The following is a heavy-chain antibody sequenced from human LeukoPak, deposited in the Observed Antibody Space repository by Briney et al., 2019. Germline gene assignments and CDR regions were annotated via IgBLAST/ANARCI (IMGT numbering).Heavy chain of an antibody. CDR3: AREADDYGDPRFDY. CDR2: ISYDGSNK. D-gene: IGHD4-17*01. J-gene: IGHJ4*02. CDR1: GFTFSSYA. V-gene: IGHV3-30-3*01. Sequence: PGGSLRHSCAASGFTFSSYAMHWVRQAPGKGLEWVAVISYDGSNKYYADSVKGRFTISRDNSKNTLYLQMNSLRAEDTAVYYCAREADDYGDPRFDYWGQGTLVTVSS.